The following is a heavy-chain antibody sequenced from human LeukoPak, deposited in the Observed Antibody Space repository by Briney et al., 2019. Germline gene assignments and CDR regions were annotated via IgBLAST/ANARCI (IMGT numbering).Heavy chain of an antibody. CDR1: GFTFSSYS. V-gene: IGHV3-21*04. CDR3: AKSRSSSSPRNLDY. Sequence: GGSLRLSCAASGFTFSSYSMNWVRQAPGKGLEWVSSISSSSSYIYYADSVKGRFTISRDNSKSTLYLQMNSLRDEDTAVYYCAKSRSSSSPRNLDYWGQGTLVTVSS. J-gene: IGHJ4*02. D-gene: IGHD2-2*01. CDR2: ISSSSSYI.